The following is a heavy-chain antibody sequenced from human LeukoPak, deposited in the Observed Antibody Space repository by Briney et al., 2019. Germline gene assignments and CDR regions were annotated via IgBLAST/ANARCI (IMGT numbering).Heavy chain of an antibody. CDR1: GGSISSYY. V-gene: IGHV4-4*07. D-gene: IGHD2-21*01. Sequence: PSETLSLTCTVSGGSISSYYWIWIRQPAGKGLEWIGRIYISGSTNYNPSLKSRVTMSVDTSKNQFSLELRSVTAADTAVYYCARSVSWGLLVRDDAFDIWGQGTMVTVSS. J-gene: IGHJ3*02. CDR2: IYISGST. CDR3: ARSVSWGLLVRDDAFDI.